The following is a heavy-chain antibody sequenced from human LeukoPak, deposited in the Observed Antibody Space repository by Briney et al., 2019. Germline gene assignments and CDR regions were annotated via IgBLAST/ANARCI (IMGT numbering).Heavy chain of an antibody. CDR1: GDSINIYY. V-gene: IGHV4-59*01. J-gene: IGHJ4*02. CDR3: ARAADGAFKW. CDR2: IFHTGST. Sequence: SETLSLTCNVSGDSINIYYCSWVQQPPGKGLEWIGNIFHTGSTNYNPSLKSRVTILADNSRNQFSLSLTSVTAADTAIYYCARAADGAFKWWGQGILVTVSS. D-gene: IGHD5-24*01.